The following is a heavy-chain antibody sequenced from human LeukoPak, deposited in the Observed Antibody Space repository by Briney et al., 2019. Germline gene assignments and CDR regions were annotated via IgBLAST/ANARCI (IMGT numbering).Heavy chain of an antibody. Sequence: SETLSLTCTVSGGSVSSGSYYWSRIRQPPGKGLEWIGYIYYSGSTNYNPSLKSRVTISVDTPKNQFSLKLSSVTAADTAVYCCARVVVSATSYFDYWGQGTLVTVSS. V-gene: IGHV4-61*01. CDR1: GGSVSSGSYY. CDR3: ARVVVSATSYFDY. D-gene: IGHD2-21*01. J-gene: IGHJ4*02. CDR2: IYYSGST.